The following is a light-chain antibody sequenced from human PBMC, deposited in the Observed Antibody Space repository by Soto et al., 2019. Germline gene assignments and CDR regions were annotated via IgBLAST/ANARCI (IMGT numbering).Light chain of an antibody. CDR3: AAWDDTLSGRSWL. J-gene: IGLJ3*02. CDR2: SNN. CDR1: SSNIGSNY. V-gene: IGLV1-47*02. Sequence: QSVLTQPPSASGTPGQRVTISCSGSSSNIGSNYVHWYQQLPGTAPTRLIYSNNQRPSGVPDRFSVSRSGTSASRAISGLRSEDEAVYSCAAWDDTLSGRSWLFGGGTNLTGL.